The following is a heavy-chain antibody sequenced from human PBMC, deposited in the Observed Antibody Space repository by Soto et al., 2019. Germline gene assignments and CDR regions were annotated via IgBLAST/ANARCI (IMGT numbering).Heavy chain of an antibody. J-gene: IGHJ4*02. CDR3: KGDGGGGGGY. CDR2: IDEYGNTI. CDR1: GFTFSSYW. Sequence: EVQLVESGGGLVQPGGSLRLSCAASGFTFSSYWMHWVRQVPGKGLVWVSRIDEYGNTINYADSVRGRFTISRDNAKNTLNRKMNGRGGEERAFFYCKGDGGGGGGYWGQGTLVTVSS. D-gene: IGHD3-16*01. V-gene: IGHV3-74*01.